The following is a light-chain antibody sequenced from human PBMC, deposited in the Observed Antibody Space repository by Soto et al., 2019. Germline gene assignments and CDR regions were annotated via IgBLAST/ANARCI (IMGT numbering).Light chain of an antibody. V-gene: IGLV1-40*01. CDR3: QSYDRGRSGPVV. CDR1: SSNIGAGYD. CDR2: GNT. Sequence: QSVLTQPPSVSGTPGQRVTISCTGSSSNIGAGYDVVWYQQLPGTAPKLLIYGNTNRPSGVPDRFSGSKSGTSASLAITGLQAEDEADYYCQSYDRGRSGPVVFGGGTKLTVL. J-gene: IGLJ3*02.